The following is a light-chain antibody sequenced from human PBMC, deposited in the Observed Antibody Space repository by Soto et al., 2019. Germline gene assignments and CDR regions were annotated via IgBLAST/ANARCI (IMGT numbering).Light chain of an antibody. Sequence: QSVLTQPPSLSGTPGQRVTSSCSGSNANIGRYSVNWYQHFPGTAPKILIYIDDERPSGVPDRFSGSKSGTSASLAISGLQSEDEAEYYCAAWDDNLNGPLFGGGTKLTVL. V-gene: IGLV1-44*01. CDR2: IDD. J-gene: IGLJ3*02. CDR3: AAWDDNLNGPL. CDR1: NANIGRYS.